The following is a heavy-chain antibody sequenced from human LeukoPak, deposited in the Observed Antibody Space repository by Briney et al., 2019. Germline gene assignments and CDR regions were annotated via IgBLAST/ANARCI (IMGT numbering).Heavy chain of an antibody. Sequence: GRSLRLSCAASGFTFSSYAMHWVRQAPGKGLEWVAVISYDGSNKYYADSVKGRFTISRDNSKNTLYLQMNSLRAEDTAVYYCAREAGGFDPWGQGTLVTVSS. CDR3: AREAGGFDP. CDR2: ISYDGSNK. V-gene: IGHV3-30-3*01. J-gene: IGHJ5*02. CDR1: GFTFSSYA. D-gene: IGHD3-10*01.